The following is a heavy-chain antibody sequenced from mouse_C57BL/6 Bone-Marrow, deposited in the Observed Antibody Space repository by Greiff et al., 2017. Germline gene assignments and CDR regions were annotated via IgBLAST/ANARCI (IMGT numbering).Heavy chain of an antibody. Sequence: EVKLVESGGGLVQPGGSLSLSCAASGFTFTDYYMSWVRQPPGKALEWVGFIRNKANGYTTEYSVSVKGRFTISRDNSQSILYLQMNALSAEDSATYYCARLRLYFDYWGQGTTLTVSS. J-gene: IGHJ2*01. D-gene: IGHD2-12*01. CDR2: IRNKANGYTT. V-gene: IGHV7-3*01. CDR3: ARLRLYFDY. CDR1: GFTFTDYY.